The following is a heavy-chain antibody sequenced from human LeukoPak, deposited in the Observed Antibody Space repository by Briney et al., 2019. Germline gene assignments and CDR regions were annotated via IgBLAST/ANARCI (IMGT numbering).Heavy chain of an antibody. V-gene: IGHV4-34*01. Sequence: SETLSLTCAVYGGSFSGYYWSWIRQPPGKGLEWISEINHSGSTNYNPSLKGRVTISVDTSKNQFSLKLSSVTAAETAVYYCARVEYSSSYSSKNNWFDPWGQGTLVTVSS. D-gene: IGHD6-6*01. CDR1: GGSFSGYY. J-gene: IGHJ5*02. CDR3: ARVEYSSSYSSKNNWFDP. CDR2: INHSGST.